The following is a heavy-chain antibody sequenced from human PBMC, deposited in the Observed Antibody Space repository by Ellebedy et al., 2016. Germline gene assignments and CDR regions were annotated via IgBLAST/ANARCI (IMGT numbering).Heavy chain of an antibody. J-gene: IGHJ4*02. V-gene: IGHV3-23*01. CDR2: ISGDGAST. CDR3: ARDDTWLPCEY. D-gene: IGHD6-19*01. CDR1: GGSLSGYY. Sequence: ETLSLTCAVYGGSLSGYYWSWVRQAPGKGLEWVPSISGDGASTYYADSVKGRFTISRDNSKNTQYLQMNSLRAEDTAIYYCARDDTWLPCEYWGQGTLVTVSS.